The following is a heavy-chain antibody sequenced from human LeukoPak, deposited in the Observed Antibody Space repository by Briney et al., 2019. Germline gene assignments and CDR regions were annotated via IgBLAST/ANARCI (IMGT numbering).Heavy chain of an antibody. CDR2: ISFDGNTK. J-gene: IGHJ4*02. CDR3: TRRGGGHEFDH. CDR1: GFAFSTYA. V-gene: IGHV3-30-3*01. D-gene: IGHD3-16*01. Sequence: GRSLRLSCAASGFAFSTYAMHWVRQAPGKGLEWVAVISFDGNTKYYADSVKGRFTISRDNSKNTLYLQMNGLRTEDTAVYYCTRRGGGHEFDHWGQGTLVTVSS.